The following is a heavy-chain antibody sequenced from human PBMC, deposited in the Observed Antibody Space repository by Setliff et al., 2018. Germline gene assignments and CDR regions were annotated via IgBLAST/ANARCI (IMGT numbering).Heavy chain of an antibody. D-gene: IGHD6-13*01. V-gene: IGHV4-30-4*08. Sequence: SETLSLTCTVSGGSISSGAYYWSWIRQPPGKGLEWIGYIYYSGSTYYNPSLKSRVTISVDTSKNQFSLKLSSVTAADTALYYCAKDVGGGSLVGSSWYPTFPDYWGQGTLVTVSS. CDR1: GGSISSGAYY. J-gene: IGHJ4*02. CDR2: IYYSGST. CDR3: AKDVGGGSLVGSSWYPTFPDY.